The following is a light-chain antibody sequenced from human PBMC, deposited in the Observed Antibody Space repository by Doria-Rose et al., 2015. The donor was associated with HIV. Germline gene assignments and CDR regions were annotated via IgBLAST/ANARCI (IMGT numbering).Light chain of an antibody. V-gene: IGKV1-39*01. CDR3: QQTYSSPPWT. CDR1: QTVSTY. CDR2: AAS. J-gene: IGKJ1*01. Sequence: SLSASIGDRVTITCRASQTVSTYLNWFQQEPGKAPKLLIYAASRLRSGVPSRFSGSGSGTDFTLTISGLQPGDFATYYCQQTYSSPPWTFGQGTKVEMK.